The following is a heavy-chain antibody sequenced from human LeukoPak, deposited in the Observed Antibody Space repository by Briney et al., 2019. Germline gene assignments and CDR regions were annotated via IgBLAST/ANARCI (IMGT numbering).Heavy chain of an antibody. V-gene: IGHV4-38-2*02. CDR1: GYSISSGYY. CDR3: ARDDPSGGYSYPFDY. Sequence: PSETLSLTCTVSGYSISSGYYWGWIRQPPGKGLEWIGSIYHSGSTYYNPSLRSRVTISVDTSKNQFSLKLSSVTAADTAVYYCARDDPSGGYSYPFDYWGQGTLVTVSS. D-gene: IGHD5-18*01. CDR2: IYHSGST. J-gene: IGHJ4*02.